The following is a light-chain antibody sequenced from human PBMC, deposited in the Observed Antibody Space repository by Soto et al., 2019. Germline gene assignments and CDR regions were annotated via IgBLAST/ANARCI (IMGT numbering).Light chain of an antibody. CDR3: QQYISSSPGT. CDR2: DAS. Sequence: DIQMTQSPSTLSASVGDRVTITCRASQIISSWLAWYQQKPGKAPKLLIYDASSLQSGVPSRFSGSGSGTEFTLTISSLQPDDFATYYCQQYISSSPGTFGGGTKVEIK. J-gene: IGKJ4*01. CDR1: QIISSW. V-gene: IGKV1-5*03.